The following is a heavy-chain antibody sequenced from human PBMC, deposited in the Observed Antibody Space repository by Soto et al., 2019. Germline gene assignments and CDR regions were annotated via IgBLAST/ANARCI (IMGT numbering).Heavy chain of an antibody. CDR3: ARGRYYYGSGSYYNEAP. D-gene: IGHD3-10*01. CDR1: GGSFSGYY. CDR2: INHSGST. J-gene: IGHJ5*02. V-gene: IGHV4-34*01. Sequence: PSETLSLTCAVYGGSFSGYYWSWIRQPPGKGLEWIGEINHSGSTNYNPSLKSRVTISVDTSKNQFSLKLSSVTAADTAVYYCARGRYYYGSGSYYNEAPWGQGTLVTVS.